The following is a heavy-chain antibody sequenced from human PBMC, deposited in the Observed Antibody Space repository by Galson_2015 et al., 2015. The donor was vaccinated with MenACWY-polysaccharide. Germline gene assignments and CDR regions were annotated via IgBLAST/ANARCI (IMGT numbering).Heavy chain of an antibody. J-gene: IGHJ5*02. CDR2: MNPNRRST. CDR1: GYTFTNYY. CDR3: ARGQSVRAAGTGGSHWLDL. D-gene: IGHD6-13*01. Sequence: SVKLSCQASGYTFTNYYVNWVRQAPGQGLDWMGKMNPNRRSTEYVHNLQGRLTMPRDTAKNTAYMEMSSLKFDDPAVYYCARGQSVRAAGTGGSHWLDLWGQGTVVTVSS. V-gene: IGHV1-8*01.